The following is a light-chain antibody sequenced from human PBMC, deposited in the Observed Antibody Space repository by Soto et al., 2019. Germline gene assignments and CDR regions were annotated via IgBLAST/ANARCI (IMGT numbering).Light chain of an antibody. CDR1: QSVSSSY. CDR3: QQYGSSPPIT. CDR2: GAS. Sequence: EIVLTQSPGTLSLSPGERATLSCRASQSVSSSYLAWYQQKPGQAPRLLIYGASSRATGIPDRFSGSGSGTDFTLTISRLEPEDFAVYYCQQYGSSPPITFGPGTKVYSK. J-gene: IGKJ3*01. V-gene: IGKV3-20*01.